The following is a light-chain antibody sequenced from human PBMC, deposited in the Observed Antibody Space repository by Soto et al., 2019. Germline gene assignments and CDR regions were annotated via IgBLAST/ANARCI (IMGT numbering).Light chain of an antibody. CDR1: RSISTN. CDR2: SAS. J-gene: IGKJ4*02. Sequence: IVLTQSPPTLSVSPGERATLSCRASRSISTNVAWYQHKSGQAPRLLIYSASTRATGIPTRFSGSGSRTEFTLTISSLQSEDFAIYYCQQYNNWPPITFGGGTKVDIK. V-gene: IGKV3-15*01. CDR3: QQYNNWPPIT.